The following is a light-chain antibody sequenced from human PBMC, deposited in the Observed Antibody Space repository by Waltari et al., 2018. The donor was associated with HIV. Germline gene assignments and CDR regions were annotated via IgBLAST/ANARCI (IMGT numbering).Light chain of an antibody. CDR1: SSNIGAGYD. CDR3: QSYDSSLSAYV. V-gene: IGLV1-40*01. Sequence: QSVLTQPPSVSGAPGQRVTISCPGSSSNIGAGYDAPWYHQLPGTAPKLLIYGNSNRPSGVPDRFSGSKSGTSASLAITGLQAEDEADYYCQSYDSSLSAYVFGTGTKVTVL. CDR2: GNS. J-gene: IGLJ1*01.